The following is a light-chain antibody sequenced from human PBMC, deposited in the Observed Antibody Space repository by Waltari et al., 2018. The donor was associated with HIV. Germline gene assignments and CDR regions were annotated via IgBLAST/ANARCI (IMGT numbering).Light chain of an antibody. CDR3: QQYDELPYT. J-gene: IGKJ2*01. Sequence: DIQMTQSPSSLSASVGDRVTITCQASQDISNYLNWYQHKPGKAPQLLIYDASNLGTGVSSGFSGSGSGTHFTFTINSLQPEDIATYFCQQYDELPYTFGQGTKLEI. CDR1: QDISNY. CDR2: DAS. V-gene: IGKV1-33*01.